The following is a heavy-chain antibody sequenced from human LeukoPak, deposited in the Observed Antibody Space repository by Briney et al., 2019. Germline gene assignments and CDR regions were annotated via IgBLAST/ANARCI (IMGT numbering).Heavy chain of an antibody. V-gene: IGHV3-7*04. CDR1: GLPFSSDC. Sequence: GGSVRLSCVASGLPFSSDCITWVRQAPGKGLEWVVYIKQDGSKKSYVDSVKGRFIISRDNAKNSLYLQMNSLRAEDTAIYYCTRVGYIDEGIDYWGQGTLVTVSS. CDR2: IKQDGSKK. D-gene: IGHD5-24*01. CDR3: TRVGYIDEGIDY. J-gene: IGHJ4*02.